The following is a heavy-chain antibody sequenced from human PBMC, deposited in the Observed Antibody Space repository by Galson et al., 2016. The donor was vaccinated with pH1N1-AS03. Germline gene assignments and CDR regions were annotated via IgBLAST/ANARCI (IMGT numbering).Heavy chain of an antibody. CDR2: ISYDGSEK. V-gene: IGHV3-30*19. Sequence: SLRLSCAASGFPFSNSGMHWVRQAPGKGLEWVAFISYDGSEKYYADSVQGRVTISRDNSKNTVHLELNSLRGADTAVYYCVRSLAAAGNYWGQGTLVIVSS. CDR3: VRSLAAAGNY. J-gene: IGHJ4*02. D-gene: IGHD6-13*01. CDR1: GFPFSNSG.